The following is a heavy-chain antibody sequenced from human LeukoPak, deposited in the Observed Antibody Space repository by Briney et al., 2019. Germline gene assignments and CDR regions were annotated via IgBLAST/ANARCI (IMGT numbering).Heavy chain of an antibody. CDR2: IYSGGST. V-gene: IGHV3-53*01. CDR3: ATGYSSSWYY. J-gene: IGHJ4*02. Sequence: PGGSLRLSCAASGFSVSSNYMSWVRQAPGKGLEWVSVIYSGGSTYYADSVKGRFTISRDNSKNTLYLQMHSLRAEDTAVYYCATGYSSSWYYWGQGTLVTVSS. D-gene: IGHD6-13*01. CDR1: GFSVSSNY.